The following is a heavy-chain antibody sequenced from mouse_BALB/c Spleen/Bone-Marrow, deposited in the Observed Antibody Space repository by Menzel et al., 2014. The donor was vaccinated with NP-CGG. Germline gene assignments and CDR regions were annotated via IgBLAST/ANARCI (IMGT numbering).Heavy chain of an antibody. V-gene: IGHV2-9*02. CDR2: IWAGGST. D-gene: IGHD2-12*01. J-gene: IGHJ2*01. Sequence: QVQLQQSGPGLVAPSQSLSITCTVSGFSLTSYALHWVRQPPGKGLEWLGVIWAGGSTNYNSALMSRLNIGKDNSKSQVFLKMNSLQTDDTAVYYCARDYGYYKDVGDYWGQGTTLTVSS. CDR3: ARDYGYYKDVGDY. CDR1: GFSLTSYA.